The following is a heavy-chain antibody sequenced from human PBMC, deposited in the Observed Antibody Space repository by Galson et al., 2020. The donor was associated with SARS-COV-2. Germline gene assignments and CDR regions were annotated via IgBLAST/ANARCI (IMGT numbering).Heavy chain of an antibody. CDR1: GFTFSSYA. V-gene: IGHV3-21*01. CDR2: ISSSSSYI. J-gene: IGHJ6*02. CDR3: ARFSPYYYYYGVDV. Sequence: GGSLRLSCAASGFTFSSYAMNWLRQAPGKRLEWVSSISSSSSYIYYADSVKGRFTISRDNAKNSLYLQMNSLRAEDTAVYYCARFSPYYYYYGVDVWGQGTTVTVSS.